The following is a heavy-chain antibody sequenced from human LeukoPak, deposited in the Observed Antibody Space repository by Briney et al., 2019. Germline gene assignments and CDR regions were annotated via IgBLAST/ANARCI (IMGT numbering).Heavy chain of an antibody. CDR2: IYYSGST. CDR1: GGSISSYY. J-gene: IGHJ4*02. Sequence: SETLSLTCTVSGGSISSYYWSWIRQPPGKGLEWIGYIYYSGSTNYDPSLKSRVTISVDTSKNQFSLKLSSVTAADTAVYYCARDVGWGDFDYWGQGTLVTVSS. CDR3: ARDVGWGDFDY. D-gene: IGHD6-19*01. V-gene: IGHV4-59*01.